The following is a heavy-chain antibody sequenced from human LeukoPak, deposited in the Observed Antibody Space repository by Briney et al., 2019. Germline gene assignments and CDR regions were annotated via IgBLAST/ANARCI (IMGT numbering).Heavy chain of an antibody. CDR2: ISGSGGST. V-gene: IGHV3-23*01. Sequence: GGSLRLSCAASGFTFSSYALSWVRPAPGEGVEWVSAISGSGGSTYYADSVKARFTITRDNSKNTLYLQMNSLRAEDTAVYYCAKDREHFDSSGYYYYWGQGTLVTVSS. CDR3: AKDREHFDSSGYYYY. CDR1: GFTFSSYA. D-gene: IGHD3-22*01. J-gene: IGHJ4*02.